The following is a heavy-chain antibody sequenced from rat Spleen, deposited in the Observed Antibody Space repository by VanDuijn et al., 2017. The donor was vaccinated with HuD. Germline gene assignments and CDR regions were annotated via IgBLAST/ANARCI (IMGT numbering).Heavy chain of an antibody. J-gene: IGHJ4*01. D-gene: IGHD1-3*01. V-gene: IGHV3-3*01. CDR1: DYSITSSYR. CDR3: ARSAFNNYVMDA. CDR2: INSAGST. Sequence: EVQLQESGPGLVKPSQSLSLTCSVTDYSITSSYRWTWIRKFPGNKLEWMAYINSAGSTVYNPSLTSRISITRDTSKNQLFLQVNSVTTEDTATYYCARSAFNNYVMDAWGQGASVTVSS.